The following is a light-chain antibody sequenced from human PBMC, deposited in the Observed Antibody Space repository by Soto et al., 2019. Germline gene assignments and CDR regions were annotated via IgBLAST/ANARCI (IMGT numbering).Light chain of an antibody. CDR3: LQYNSYRT. CDR2: DAS. V-gene: IGKV1-5*01. J-gene: IGKJ1*01. CDR1: QSVSSW. Sequence: DIQMTQSPSTLSASVGDRVTITCRASQSVSSWLAWYQQKPGKATKLLIYDASTLESGVPSRLSGSGYGTEFTLTISILQPNDFATYFCLQYNSYRTFGQGTKVEIK.